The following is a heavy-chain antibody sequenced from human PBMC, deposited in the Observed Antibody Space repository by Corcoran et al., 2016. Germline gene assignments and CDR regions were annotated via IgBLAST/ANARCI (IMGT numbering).Heavy chain of an antibody. Sequence: EVQLVESGGGLVKPGGSLRLSCVASGFTFGSYSMNWVRQAPGKGLEWVSSISKSSNYIYYADSVRGRFTISRDNAKNSLYLQMNSLRVEDTAVYYCARDAVMTTSYCFDSCGRGTLVTVSS. J-gene: IGHJ4*02. D-gene: IGHD3-16*01. CDR2: ISKSSNYI. V-gene: IGHV3-21*01. CDR1: GFTFGSYS. CDR3: ARDAVMTTSYCFDS.